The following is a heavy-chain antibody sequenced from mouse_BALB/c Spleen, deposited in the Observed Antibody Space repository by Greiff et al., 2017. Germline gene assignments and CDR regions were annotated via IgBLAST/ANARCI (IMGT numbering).Heavy chain of an antibody. CDR1: GFTFSSFG. J-gene: IGHJ2*01. Sequence: EVNLVESGGGLVQPGGSRKLSCAASGFTFSSFGMHWVRQAPEKGLEWVAYISSGSSTIYYADTVTGRFTISRDNPKNTLFLQMTSLRSEDTAMYYCAREVSYYFEYWGQGTTLTVSS. V-gene: IGHV5-17*02. CDR3: AREVSYYFEY. CDR2: ISSGSSTI.